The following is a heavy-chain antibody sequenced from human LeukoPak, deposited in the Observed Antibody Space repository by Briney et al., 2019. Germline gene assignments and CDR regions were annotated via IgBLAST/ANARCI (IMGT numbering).Heavy chain of an antibody. CDR3: XXXXXXGAMYYFDY. Sequence: AGGSLRLSCAASGFTFSSYGMHWVRQAPGKGLEWVAVISYDGSNKYYADSVKGRFTISRDNSKNTLYLQMNSLRAEDTAVYYXXXXXXXGAMYYFDYWGQGTLVTVSS. CDR1: GFTFSSYG. CDR2: ISYDGSNK. D-gene: IGHD1-26*01. V-gene: IGHV3-30*03. J-gene: IGHJ4*02.